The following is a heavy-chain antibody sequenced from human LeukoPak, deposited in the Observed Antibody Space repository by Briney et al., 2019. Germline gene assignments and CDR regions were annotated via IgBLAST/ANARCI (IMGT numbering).Heavy chain of an antibody. Sequence: ASVKVSCKVSGYTLTELSMHWVRQAPGKGLEWMGGFDPEDGETIYAQKFQGRVTMTEDTSTDTAYMELSSLRSEDTAVYYCATVNIKVFGVVTPFDYWGQGTLVTVSS. CDR1: GYTLTELS. CDR3: ATVNIKVFGVVTPFDY. V-gene: IGHV1-24*01. D-gene: IGHD3-3*01. CDR2: FDPEDGET. J-gene: IGHJ4*02.